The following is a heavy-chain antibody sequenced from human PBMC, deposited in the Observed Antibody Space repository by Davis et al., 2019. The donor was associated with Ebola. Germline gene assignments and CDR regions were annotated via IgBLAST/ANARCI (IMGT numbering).Heavy chain of an antibody. Sequence: SETLSLTCTVSGGSISSGGYYWSWIRQHPGKGLEWIGYIYYSGSTYYNPSLKSRVTISEDTSKNQFSLKLSSVTAADTAVYYCAREGYSYGSFGYWGQGTLVTVSS. V-gene: IGHV4-30-4*08. J-gene: IGHJ4*02. CDR3: AREGYSYGSFGY. D-gene: IGHD5-18*01. CDR2: IYYSGST. CDR1: GGSISSGGYY.